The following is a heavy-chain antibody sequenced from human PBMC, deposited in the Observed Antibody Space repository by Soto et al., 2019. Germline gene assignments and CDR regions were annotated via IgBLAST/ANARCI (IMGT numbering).Heavy chain of an antibody. CDR3: EREFLWMGMDV. CDR2: IYYSGST. J-gene: IGHJ6*02. CDR1: GWSIISGGYY. V-gene: IGHV4-31*03. D-gene: IGHD2-2*03. Sequence: TLALTCTVAGWSIISGGYYWSWIRQHPGKGLEWIGYIYYSGSTYYNPSLKSRVTISVDTSKNQFSLKLSSVTAADTAVYYCEREFLWMGMDVLGQGPSVT.